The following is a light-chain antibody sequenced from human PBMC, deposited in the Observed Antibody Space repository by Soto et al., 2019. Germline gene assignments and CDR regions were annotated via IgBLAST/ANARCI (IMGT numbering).Light chain of an antibody. Sequence: EILLTHSPGALAVSPWEVATLSCRASQSVRDNLAWYQQKPGQAPRLLIYRASIRATGVPARFSGSGSGTDFTLTISSLEPEDVAVYYCQQRSNWPLNFGQGTRLEIK. CDR1: QSVRDN. J-gene: IGKJ5*01. V-gene: IGKV3-11*01. CDR2: RAS. CDR3: QQRSNWPLN.